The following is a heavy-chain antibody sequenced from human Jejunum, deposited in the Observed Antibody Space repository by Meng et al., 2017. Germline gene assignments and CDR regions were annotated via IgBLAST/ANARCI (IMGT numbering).Heavy chain of an antibody. J-gene: IGHJ5*01. D-gene: IGHD3-10*01. CDR1: GFTFSNCS. CDR3: ANRAWLES. Sequence: VQLAESGGGLGQPVVSLRLSCAASGFTFSNCSMTWVRQAPGKGLEWVSVILDRDGITSYADSVKGRFTISRDNSKNTLYLQMSSLRVDDTAVYHCANRAWLESWGQGTLVTVSS. V-gene: IGHV3-23*04. CDR2: ILDRDGIT.